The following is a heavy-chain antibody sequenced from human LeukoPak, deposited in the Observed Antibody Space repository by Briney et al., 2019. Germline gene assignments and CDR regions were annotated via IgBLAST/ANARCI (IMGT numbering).Heavy chain of an antibody. J-gene: IGHJ6*02. CDR1: GFTFSSYA. CDR3: AREMATISRYYYYGMDV. CDR2: ISYDGSNK. Sequence: PGRSLRLSCAASGFTFSSYAMHWVRQAPGKGLEWVAVISYDGSNKYYADSVKGRFTISRDNSKNTLYLQMNSLRAEDTAVYYCAREMATISRYYYYGMDVWGQGTTVTVSS. D-gene: IGHD5-24*01. V-gene: IGHV3-30*14.